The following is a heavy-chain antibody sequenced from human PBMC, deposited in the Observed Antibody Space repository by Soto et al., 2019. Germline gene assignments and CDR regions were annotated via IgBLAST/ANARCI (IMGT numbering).Heavy chain of an antibody. Sequence: GASVKVSCKVSGYTFTSYYIHWVRQAPGQGLEWMAIVNPTGGSTNYAQKFQGRVTVTFDTSTSTVFMELNSLRYEDTAVYYCARHLAAGDSWGQGTLVTVSS. V-gene: IGHV1-46*03. J-gene: IGHJ4*02. CDR1: GYTFTSYY. CDR2: VNPTGGST. D-gene: IGHD6-25*01. CDR3: ARHLAAGDS.